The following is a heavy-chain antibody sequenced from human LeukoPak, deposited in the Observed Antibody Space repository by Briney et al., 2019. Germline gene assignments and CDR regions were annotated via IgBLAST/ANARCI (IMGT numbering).Heavy chain of an antibody. CDR2: IYYSGST. CDR3: ASYYDYVWGSYRHDY. V-gene: IGHV4-39*07. J-gene: IGHJ4*02. Sequence: PSETLSLTCTVSGGSISSSSYYWGWIRQPPGKGLEWIGSIYYSGSTYYNPSLKSRVTISVDTSKNQFSLRLSSVTAADTAVYYCASYYDYVWGSYRHDYWGQGTLVTVSS. D-gene: IGHD3-16*02. CDR1: GGSISSSSYY.